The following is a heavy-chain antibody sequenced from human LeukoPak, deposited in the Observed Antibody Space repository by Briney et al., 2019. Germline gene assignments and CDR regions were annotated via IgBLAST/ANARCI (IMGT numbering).Heavy chain of an antibody. D-gene: IGHD6-19*01. CDR2: ISSTSGTK. Sequence: PGGSLRLSCAASGFTFSSYTMNWVRQPPGKGLEWVSYISSTSGTKEYADSVNGRFTISRDNAKNSLYLQIDGLRVEDTAVYYCARVSFTSAWSFDYWGPGTLVSVSS. V-gene: IGHV3-48*04. CDR1: GFTFSSYT. CDR3: ARVSFTSAWSFDY. J-gene: IGHJ4*02.